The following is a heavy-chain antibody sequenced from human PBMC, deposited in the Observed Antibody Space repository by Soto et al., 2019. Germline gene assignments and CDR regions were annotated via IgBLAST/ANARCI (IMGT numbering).Heavy chain of an antibody. CDR2: IIVASGRT. J-gene: IGHJ3*01. CDR1: GYTFTSYD. CDR3: VAELYSGGGCCSFDF. V-gene: IGHV1-58*02. Sequence: GASVKVSCKASGYTFTSYDINWVRQATGQRLEWIGWIIVASGRTNYAREVQERVTISRDTSTSTAYMELSGLRSEDTAVYYCVAELYSGGGCCSFDFWGQGTMVTVSS. D-gene: IGHD2-21*02.